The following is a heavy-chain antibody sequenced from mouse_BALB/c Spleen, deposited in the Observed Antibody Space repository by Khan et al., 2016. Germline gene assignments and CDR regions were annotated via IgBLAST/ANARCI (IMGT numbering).Heavy chain of an antibody. CDR3: ARWDCDYDFDY. Sequence: QVQLQQSGAELAKPGASVKMSCKASGYTFTSYWMHWVKQRPGQGLEWIGYINPSTGYTEYNQKFKDKATLTADKSSSTAYMQLSSLTSEDSAVYYCARWDCDYDFDYWCQGTTLTVSS. CDR2: INPSTGYT. J-gene: IGHJ2*01. CDR1: GYTFTSYW. D-gene: IGHD2-4*01. V-gene: IGHV1-7*01.